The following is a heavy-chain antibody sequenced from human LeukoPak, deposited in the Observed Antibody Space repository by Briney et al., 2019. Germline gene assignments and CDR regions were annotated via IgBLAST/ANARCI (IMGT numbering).Heavy chain of an antibody. D-gene: IGHD2-2*01. V-gene: IGHV3-33*01. CDR3: ARDIVVPAALTLPYYYYGMDV. Sequence: GRSLRLSCAASGFTFSSYGMHWVRQAPGKGLEWVAVIWYDGSNKYYAGSVKGRFTISRDNSKNTLYLQMNSLRAEDTAVYYCARDIVVPAALTLPYYYYGMDVWGQGTTVTVSS. J-gene: IGHJ6*02. CDR1: GFTFSSYG. CDR2: IWYDGSNK.